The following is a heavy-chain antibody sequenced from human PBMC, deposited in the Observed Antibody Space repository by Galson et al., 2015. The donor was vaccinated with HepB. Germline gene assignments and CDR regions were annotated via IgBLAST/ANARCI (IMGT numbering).Heavy chain of an antibody. Sequence: SLRLSCAASGFTFSGSAMHWVRQASGKGLEWVGRIRSKANSYATAYAASVKGRFTISRDDSKNTAYLQMNSLKTEDTAVYYCTSGGGYYYGMDVWGQGTTVTVSS. CDR2: IRSKANSYAT. J-gene: IGHJ6*02. CDR3: TSGGGYYYGMDV. V-gene: IGHV3-73*01. CDR1: GFTFSGSA. D-gene: IGHD3-10*01.